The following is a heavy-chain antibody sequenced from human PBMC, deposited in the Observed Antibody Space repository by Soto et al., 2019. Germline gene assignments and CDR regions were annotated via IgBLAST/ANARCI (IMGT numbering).Heavy chain of an antibody. D-gene: IGHD3-3*02. J-gene: IGHJ6*02. CDR3: ARDKDRQQLGGNYYYILDV. CDR2: IMPILATP. V-gene: IGHV1-69*12. Sequence: QVQLMQSGAEVKKPGSSVKVSCKASGGTFSTSAISWVRQAPGEGLEWVGGIMPILATPDYAQKFQGRVTIAADESTATAYLELTSLTTDDTAVYYGARDKDRQQLGGNYYYILDVWGQGTAITVSS. CDR1: GGTFSTSA.